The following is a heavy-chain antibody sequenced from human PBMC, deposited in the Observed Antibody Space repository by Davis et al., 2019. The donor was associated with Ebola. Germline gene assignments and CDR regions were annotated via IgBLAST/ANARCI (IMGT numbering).Heavy chain of an antibody. CDR2: INPNSGGT. CDR1: GGTFSSYG. J-gene: IGHJ6*02. Sequence: SVKVSCKASGGTFSSYGISWVRQAPGQGLEWMGRINPNSGGTNYAQKFQGRVTITRDTSASTAYMELSSLRSEDTAVYYCARDAELYGGYVGGMDVWGQGTTVTVSS. CDR3: ARDAELYGGYVGGMDV. V-gene: IGHV1-69*10. D-gene: IGHD5-12*01.